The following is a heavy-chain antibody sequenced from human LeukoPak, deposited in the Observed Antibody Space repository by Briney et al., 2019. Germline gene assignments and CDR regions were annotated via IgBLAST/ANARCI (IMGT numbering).Heavy chain of an antibody. V-gene: IGHV3-21*01. D-gene: IGHD3-22*01. J-gene: IGHJ4*02. CDR1: GFTFSSYS. CDR2: ISSSSSYI. CDR3: ARVVVRYYDSSGYYYN. Sequence: PGGSLRLSCAASGFTFSSYSMNWVRQAPGKGLEWVSSISSSSSYIYYADSVKGRFTISRDNAKNSLYLQMNSLRAGDTAVYYCARVVVRYYDSSGYYYNWGQGTLVTVSS.